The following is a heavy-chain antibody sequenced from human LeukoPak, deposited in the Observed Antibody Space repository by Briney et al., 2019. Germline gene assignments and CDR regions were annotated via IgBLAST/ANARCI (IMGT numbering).Heavy chain of an antibody. V-gene: IGHV3-21*01. CDR3: ARSCGGDCYSVDAFDI. Sequence: PGGPLRLSCAASGFTFSSYSMNWVRQAPGKGLEWVSSISSSSSYIYYADSVKGRFTISRDNAKHSLYLQMNSLRAEDTAVYYCARSCGGDCYSVDAFDIWGQGTMVTVSS. CDR1: GFTFSSYS. CDR2: ISSSSSYI. D-gene: IGHD2-21*02. J-gene: IGHJ3*02.